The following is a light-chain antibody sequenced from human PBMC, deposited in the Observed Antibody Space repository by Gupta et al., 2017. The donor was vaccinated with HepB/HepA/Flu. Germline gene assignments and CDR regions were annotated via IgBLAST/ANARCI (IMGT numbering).Light chain of an antibody. Sequence: QSALTQPASVSGSPGQSITISCIGTSSDVGGYNFVSWYQQHPGKAPKLTIYDVSNRPSGVSNRFSGSKSGNTASLTISGLQAEDEADYYCSSFTSSSTYVFGTGTKVTVL. V-gene: IGLV2-14*03. CDR1: SSDVGGYNF. J-gene: IGLJ1*01. CDR2: DVS. CDR3: SSFTSSSTYV.